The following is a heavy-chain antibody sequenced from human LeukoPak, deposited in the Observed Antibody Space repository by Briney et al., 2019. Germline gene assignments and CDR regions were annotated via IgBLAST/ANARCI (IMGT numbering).Heavy chain of an antibody. V-gene: IGHV4-34*01. J-gene: IGHJ6*02. CDR3: ARGSRGMDV. Sequence: SETLSLTCAVYGGSFSGYYWSWIRQPPGKGLEWIGYIYHSGSTYYNPSLKSRVTVSVDRSKNQFSLKVSSVTAADTAVYYCARGSRGMDVWGQGTTVTVSS. CDR1: GGSFSGYY. D-gene: IGHD2/OR15-2a*01. CDR2: IYHSGST.